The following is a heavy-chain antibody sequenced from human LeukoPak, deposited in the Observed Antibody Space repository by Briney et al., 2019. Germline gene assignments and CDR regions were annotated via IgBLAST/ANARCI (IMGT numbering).Heavy chain of an antibody. D-gene: IGHD4-17*01. CDR1: GYTFTNYA. J-gene: IGHJ4*02. CDR2: INTNTGNP. V-gene: IGHV7-4-1*02. CDR3: ATLSGDDYGDLGSHLHY. Sequence: GASVKVSCKASGYTFTNYAMNWVRQAPGQGLEWMGWINTNTGNPTYAQGFTGRFVFSLDTSVSTAYLQISSLKAEDTAVFYCATLSGDDYGDLGSHLHYWGQGTLVTVSS.